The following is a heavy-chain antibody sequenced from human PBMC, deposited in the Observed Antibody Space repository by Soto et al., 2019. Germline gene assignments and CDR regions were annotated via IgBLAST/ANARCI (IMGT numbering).Heavy chain of an antibody. Sequence: PSETLSLTCTVSGGSISSSSYYWGWIRQPPGKGLEWIGSIYYSGSTYYNPSLKSRVTISVDTSKNQFSLKLSSVTAADTAVYYCARPETGYSYGKGAFEIWGQGTMVTVSS. CDR1: GGSISSSSYY. CDR2: IYYSGST. D-gene: IGHD5-18*01. V-gene: IGHV4-39*01. J-gene: IGHJ3*02. CDR3: ARPETGYSYGKGAFEI.